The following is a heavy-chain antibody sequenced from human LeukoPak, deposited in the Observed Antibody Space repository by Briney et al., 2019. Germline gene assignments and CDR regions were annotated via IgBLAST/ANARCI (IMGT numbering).Heavy chain of an antibody. CDR2: IRYDGSNK. Sequence: GGSLRLSCAASGFTFSSYAMHWVRQAPGKGLEWVAFIRYDGSNKYYADSVKGRFTISRDNSRNTLYLQVNSVRAEDTAVYYCARALNGFDIWGPGTLVTVSS. V-gene: IGHV3-30*14. J-gene: IGHJ3*02. CDR1: GFTFSSYA. CDR3: ARALNGFDI.